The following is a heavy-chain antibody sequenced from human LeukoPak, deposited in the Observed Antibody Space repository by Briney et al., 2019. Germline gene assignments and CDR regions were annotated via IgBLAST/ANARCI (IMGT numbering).Heavy chain of an antibody. CDR1: GFTFSTYW. V-gene: IGHV3-74*03. CDR2: IRPEGTTA. Sequence: GGSLRLSCAASGFTFSTYWMHWVRQAPGKGLVWVARIRPEGTTAAYADSVKGRFTISRDNAKNTLFLQMNSLSAEDTAVYYCARDLDWILFDYWGQGILVTVPS. CDR3: ARDLDWILFDY. J-gene: IGHJ4*02. D-gene: IGHD3-9*01.